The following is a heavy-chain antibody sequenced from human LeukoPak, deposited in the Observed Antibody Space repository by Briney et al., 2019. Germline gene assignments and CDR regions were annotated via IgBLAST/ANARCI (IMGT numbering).Heavy chain of an antibody. D-gene: IGHD2-21*02. V-gene: IGHV4-59*01. CDR2: IYYSGST. CDR3: ARTYCGGDCYPDY. CDR1: GGSISSYY. J-gene: IGHJ4*02. Sequence: PSETLSRTCTVSGGSISSYYWSWIRQPPGKGLEWIGYIYYSGSTNYNPSLKSRVTISVDTSKNQFSLKLSSVTAADTAVYYCARTYCGGDCYPDYWGQGTLVTVSS.